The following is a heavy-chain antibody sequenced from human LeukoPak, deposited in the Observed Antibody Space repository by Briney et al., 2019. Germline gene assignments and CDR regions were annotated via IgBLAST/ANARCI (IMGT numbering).Heavy chain of an antibody. CDR2: IFYSGST. Sequence: SETLPLTCTVSGGSISTYYWSWIRQPPGKGLEWIGYIFYSGSTNYNPSLKSRVTISVDTSRNQFSLKLSSVTAADTAVYYCARHNEDGYSHYYLDVWGKGTTVTVSS. D-gene: IGHD5-24*01. CDR3: ARHNEDGYSHYYLDV. V-gene: IGHV4-59*08. J-gene: IGHJ6*03. CDR1: GGSISTYY.